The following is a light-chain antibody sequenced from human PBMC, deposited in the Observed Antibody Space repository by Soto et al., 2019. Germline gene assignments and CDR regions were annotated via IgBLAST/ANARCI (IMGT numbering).Light chain of an antibody. Sequence: ERVSLSCRASRPVVRQYIAWYHQKPGQAPRLLIHDAVSGATGIPDRFSGSGSGTDLNLTISRLEPEDFAVYYCQKYGNSPITFGQGTRLEIK. J-gene: IGKJ5*01. CDR3: QKYGNSPIT. CDR2: DAV. CDR1: RPVVRQY. V-gene: IGKV3-20*01.